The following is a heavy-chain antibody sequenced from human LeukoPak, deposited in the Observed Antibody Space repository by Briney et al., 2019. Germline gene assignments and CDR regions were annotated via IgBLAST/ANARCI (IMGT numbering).Heavy chain of an antibody. D-gene: IGHD3-3*01. CDR3: ATGGIRFLGQDY. Sequence: SETLSLTCTVSGGSISSYYWSWIRQPPGKGLEWIGYIYYSGSTNYNPSLKSRITISVDTSKNQFSLKLSSVTAADTAVYYCATGGIRFLGQDYWGQGSLATVSS. CDR2: IYYSGST. J-gene: IGHJ4*02. CDR1: GGSISSYY. V-gene: IGHV4-59*08.